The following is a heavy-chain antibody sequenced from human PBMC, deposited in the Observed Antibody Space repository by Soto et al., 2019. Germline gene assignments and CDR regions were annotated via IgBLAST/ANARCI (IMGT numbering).Heavy chain of an antibody. V-gene: IGHV1-18*01. CDR3: ARVPRGTPNFDY. CDR1: GYTFTSYG. CDR2: ISTYNGNT. J-gene: IGHJ4*01. Sequence: ASVKVSCKASGYTFTSYGISWVRQAPGQGLEWMGWISTYNGNTNYAQKLQGRVTMTTDTSTSTGYMELRSLRSDDTAVYYCARVPRGTPNFDYWGQGTLVTVSS.